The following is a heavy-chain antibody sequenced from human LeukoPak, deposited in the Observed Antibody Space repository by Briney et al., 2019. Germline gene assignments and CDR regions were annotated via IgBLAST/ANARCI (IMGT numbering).Heavy chain of an antibody. V-gene: IGHV3-30*18. D-gene: IGHD6-19*01. CDR2: ISYDGSNK. Sequence: PGGSLRLSCAASGFTFSSYGMHWVRQAPGKGLEWVAVISYDGSNKYYADSVKGRFTISRDNSKNTLYLQMNSLRAEDTAVYYCAKDRSGSGWYEYYFDYWGQGTLVTVSS. J-gene: IGHJ4*02. CDR3: AKDRSGSGWYEYYFDY. CDR1: GFTFSSYG.